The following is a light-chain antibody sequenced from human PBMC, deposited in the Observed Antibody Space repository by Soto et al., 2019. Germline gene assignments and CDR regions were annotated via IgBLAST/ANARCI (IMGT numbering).Light chain of an antibody. J-gene: IGKJ2*01. Sequence: EIVMTQSPATLSVSPGERATLSCRASQSVSSNLAWYQQKPGQAPRLLIYGASTRATGIPARFSGSGSRTEFTLTISSLQSEDFAVYYCQQYNNWPPYTFSQGTKLEIK. CDR2: GAS. CDR3: QQYNNWPPYT. CDR1: QSVSSN. V-gene: IGKV3-15*01.